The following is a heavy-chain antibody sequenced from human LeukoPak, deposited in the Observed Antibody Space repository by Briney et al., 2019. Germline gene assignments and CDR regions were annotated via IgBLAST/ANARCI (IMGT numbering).Heavy chain of an antibody. D-gene: IGHD1-26*01. Sequence: GGSLRLSCAASGFTFSTYSMNWVRQAPGKGLEWVSYIHGTGDTIYYADSVKGRFTISRDNAKNSLYLQMNSLRDEDTAVYYCARDRVGGSRYFDYWGQGTLVTASS. CDR2: IHGTGDTI. CDR1: GFTFSTYS. J-gene: IGHJ4*02. V-gene: IGHV3-48*02. CDR3: ARDRVGGSRYFDY.